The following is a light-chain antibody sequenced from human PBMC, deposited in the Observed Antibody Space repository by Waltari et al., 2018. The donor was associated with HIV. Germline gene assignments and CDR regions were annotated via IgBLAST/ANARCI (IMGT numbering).Light chain of an antibody. CDR2: DVT. CDR1: NADVGAYNY. V-gene: IGLV2-11*01. J-gene: IGLJ3*02. Sequence: QSVLTQPRSLSGSPRQSVTISCTGTNADVGAYNYVSWYQQHPGKAPKLIIYDVTKRPPGVPDRFSGSKSGNTASLTISGLQAEDEADYYCCSYAGSPWMFGGGTRLTVL. CDR3: CSYAGSPWM.